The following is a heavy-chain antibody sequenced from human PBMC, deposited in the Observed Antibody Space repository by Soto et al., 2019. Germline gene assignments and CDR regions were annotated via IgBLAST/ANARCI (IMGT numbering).Heavy chain of an antibody. V-gene: IGHV3-7*01. D-gene: IGHD3-22*01. J-gene: IGHJ4*02. Sequence: GGSLRLSCAPSGFIFGNYWMSWLRQAPGKALEWVANIKQDGTEKYYVDSVKGRFTISRDNAKNSLYLQMTSLRADDTAVYYCARDSPFDASSGDLEYWGQGT. CDR3: ARDSPFDASSGDLEY. CDR1: GFIFGNYW. CDR2: IKQDGTEK.